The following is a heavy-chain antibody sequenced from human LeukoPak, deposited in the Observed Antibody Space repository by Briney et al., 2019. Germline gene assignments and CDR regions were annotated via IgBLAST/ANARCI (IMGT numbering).Heavy chain of an antibody. J-gene: IGHJ3*02. Sequence: PSETLSLNCTVSGGSISSGGYYWSWIRQPPGKGLEWIGYIYHSGSTYYNPSLKSRVTISVDRSKNQFSLKLSSVTAADTAVYYCARHVGAVEAFDIWGQGTMVTVSS. D-gene: IGHD1-26*01. CDR1: GGSISSGGYY. CDR3: ARHVGAVEAFDI. CDR2: IYHSGST. V-gene: IGHV4-30-2*01.